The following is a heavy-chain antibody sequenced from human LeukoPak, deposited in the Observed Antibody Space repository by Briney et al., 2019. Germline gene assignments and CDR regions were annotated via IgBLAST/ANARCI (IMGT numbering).Heavy chain of an antibody. CDR2: INPNSGGT. CDR1: GYTFTGYY. V-gene: IGHV1-2*02. Sequence: ASVKVSCKASGYTFTGYYMHWVRQAPGQGLEWMGWINPNSGGTNYAQKLQGRVTMTTDTSTSTAYMELRSLRSDDTAVYYCARDQVGATFSLDYWGQGTLVTVSS. CDR3: ARDQVGATFSLDY. J-gene: IGHJ4*02. D-gene: IGHD1-26*01.